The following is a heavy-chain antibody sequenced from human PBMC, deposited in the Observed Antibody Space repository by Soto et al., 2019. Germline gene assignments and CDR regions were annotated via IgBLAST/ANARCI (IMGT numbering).Heavy chain of an antibody. D-gene: IGHD3-3*01. CDR3: ARQIGDDPFDI. Sequence: PSDTLSLTCTVSGGSISTYYWNWIRQSPGKGLEWIGYIYRTGSTHYNPSLNSRAAISLGTSRNQFSLQLNSVTAADTAVYFCARQIGDDPFDIWGQGTMVTVSS. V-gene: IGHV4-59*07. CDR1: GGSISTYY. CDR2: IYRTGST. J-gene: IGHJ3*02.